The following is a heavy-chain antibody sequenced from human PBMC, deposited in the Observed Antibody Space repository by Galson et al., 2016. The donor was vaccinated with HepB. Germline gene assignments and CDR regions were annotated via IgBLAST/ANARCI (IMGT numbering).Heavy chain of an antibody. CDR1: GFTFSSYG. D-gene: IGHD2-15*01. CDR2: ISYDGSNK. V-gene: IGHV3-30*18. Sequence: SLRLSCAAPGFTFSSYGMHWVRQAPGKGLEWVAVISYDGSNKYYADSVKGRFTISRDNSKNTLYLQMNSLRAEDTAVYYCAKDYPQPPWWWGQGTLVTVSS. J-gene: IGHJ4*02. CDR3: AKDYPQPPWW.